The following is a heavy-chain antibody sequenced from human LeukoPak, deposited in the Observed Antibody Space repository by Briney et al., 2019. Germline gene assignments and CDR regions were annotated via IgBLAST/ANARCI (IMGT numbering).Heavy chain of an antibody. CDR2: INPNSGGT. CDR3: ARSSGAIVVVPAANNWFDP. D-gene: IGHD2-2*01. CDR1: GYTFTGYY. Sequence: GASVKVSCKASGYTFTGYYMHWVRQAPGQGLEWMGWINPNSGGTNYAQKFQGRVTMTRDTSISTAYMELSRLRSDDTAVYYCARSSGAIVVVPAANNWFDPWGQGTLVTVSS. V-gene: IGHV1-2*02. J-gene: IGHJ5*02.